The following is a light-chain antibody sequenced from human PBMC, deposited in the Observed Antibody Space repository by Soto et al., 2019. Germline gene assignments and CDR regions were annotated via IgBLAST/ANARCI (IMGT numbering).Light chain of an antibody. Sequence: EIVLTQSPGTLSLSPGERATLSCRASQSVSSSDLAWYQQKPGQAPRLLIYGASSRATGIPDRFSGSGSGTDLTLTISRLAPEDFALYYCQQYGSSPYTFGQGSKVEIK. CDR2: GAS. CDR1: QSVSSSD. CDR3: QQYGSSPYT. V-gene: IGKV3-20*01. J-gene: IGKJ2*01.